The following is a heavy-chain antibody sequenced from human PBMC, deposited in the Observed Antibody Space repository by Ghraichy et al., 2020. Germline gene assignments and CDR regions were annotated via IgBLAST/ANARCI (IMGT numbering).Heavy chain of an antibody. J-gene: IGHJ6*02. CDR2: SSGSGGST. D-gene: IGHD2-2*01. CDR3: AKDRKCSTSCPKRGMDV. Sequence: GGRAPGGGGGWGSGSSGSGGSTYYADSVKGRVTISRDNSKNTLYLQMNSLRAEDTAVYYCAKDRKCSTSCPKRGMDVWGQGTTVTVSS. V-gene: IGHV3-23*01.